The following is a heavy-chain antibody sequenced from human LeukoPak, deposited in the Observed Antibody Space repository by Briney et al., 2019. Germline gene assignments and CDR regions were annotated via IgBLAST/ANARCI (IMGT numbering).Heavy chain of an antibody. J-gene: IGHJ3*02. D-gene: IGHD6-19*01. V-gene: IGHV1-69*13. CDR1: GGTFSSYA. Sequence: ASVKVSCKASGGTFSSYAISWVRQAPGQGLEWMGGIIPIFGTANYAQKFQGRVTITADESTSTAYMELSSLRSEDTAVYYWARSLGSSGWYHDAFDIWGQGTMVTVSS. CDR3: ARSLGSSGWYHDAFDI. CDR2: IIPIFGTA.